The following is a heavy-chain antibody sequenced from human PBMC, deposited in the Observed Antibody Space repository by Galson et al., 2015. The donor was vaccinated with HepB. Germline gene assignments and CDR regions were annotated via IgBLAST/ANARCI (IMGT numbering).Heavy chain of an antibody. V-gene: IGHV3-30*04. Sequence: SLRLSCAASGFTFSSYAMHWVRQAPGKGLEWVAVISYDGSNKYYADSVKGRFTISRDNSKNTLYLQMNSLRAEDTAVYYCARVMAGNSLDYWGQGTLVTVSS. CDR2: ISYDGSNK. CDR1: GFTFSSYA. CDR3: ARVMAGNSLDY. J-gene: IGHJ4*02. D-gene: IGHD4-23*01.